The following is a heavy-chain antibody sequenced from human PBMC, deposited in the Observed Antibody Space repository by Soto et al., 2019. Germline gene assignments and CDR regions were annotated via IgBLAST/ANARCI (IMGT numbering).Heavy chain of an antibody. CDR1: GFTFDDYA. D-gene: IGHD6-13*01. CDR3: VKDESINWYSGHFRH. CDR2: INWNSGSI. Sequence: GGSLRLSCAASGFTFDDYAMHWVRQVPGKGLEWVSGINWNSGSIGYGDSVKGRFAISRDNAKNSLHLQMNSLSAADTAFYYCVKDESINWYSGHFRHWGQGTLVTVSS. J-gene: IGHJ1*01. V-gene: IGHV3-9*01.